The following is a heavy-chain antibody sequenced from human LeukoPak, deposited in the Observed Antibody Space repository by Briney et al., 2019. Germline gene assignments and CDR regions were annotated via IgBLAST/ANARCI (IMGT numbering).Heavy chain of an antibody. CDR2: INPNSGGT. D-gene: IGHD6-19*01. V-gene: IGHV1-2*02. CDR3: AREGSESSGWYAFDY. Sequence: ASVKVSCKASGYTFTGYYMHWVRQAPGQGLEWMGWINPNSGGTNYAQKFQGRVTMTRDTSISTAYMELSRLRSDDTAVYYCAREGSESSGWYAFDYWGQGPLVTVSS. J-gene: IGHJ4*02. CDR1: GYTFTGYY.